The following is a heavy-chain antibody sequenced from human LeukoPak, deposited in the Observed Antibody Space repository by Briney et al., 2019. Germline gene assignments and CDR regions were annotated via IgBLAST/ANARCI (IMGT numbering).Heavy chain of an antibody. V-gene: IGHV1-46*03. Sequence: GASVKVSCKASGYTFTSYYMHWVRQAPGQGLEWMGIINPSGGSTSYAQKFQGRVTMTRDTSTSTVYMELSSLRSEDTAVYYYARGAPRFLEWLKGLDPWGQGTLVTVSS. CDR1: GYTFTSYY. CDR2: INPSGGST. D-gene: IGHD3-3*01. CDR3: ARGAPRFLEWLKGLDP. J-gene: IGHJ5*02.